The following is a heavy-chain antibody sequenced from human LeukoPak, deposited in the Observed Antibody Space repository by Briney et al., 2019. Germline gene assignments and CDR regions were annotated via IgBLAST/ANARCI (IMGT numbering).Heavy chain of an antibody. CDR2: INFGGNTI. Sequence: PGGSLRLSCTASGFTFSSFEMNWVRQAPGKGLEWVSYINFGGNTIYYTDSVKGRFTISRDNAKNSLYLQMNSLRAEDTAVYYCARDGRSSSSLNLWGQGTLVTVSS. D-gene: IGHD6-6*01. CDR3: ARDGRSSSSLNL. J-gene: IGHJ5*02. V-gene: IGHV3-48*03. CDR1: GFTFSSFE.